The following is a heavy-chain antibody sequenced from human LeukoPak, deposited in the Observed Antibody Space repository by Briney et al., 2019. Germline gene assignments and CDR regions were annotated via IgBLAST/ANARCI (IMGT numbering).Heavy chain of an antibody. V-gene: IGHV4-34*01. CDR1: GGSFSGYY. J-gene: IGHJ6*03. D-gene: IGHD1-7*01. Sequence: PSETLSLTCAVSGGSFSGYYWSWIRQSPVKGLEWNGEINHSGKINYNPSLRSRVSILVDTSKNQFSLRLSSVTAADTAVYYCARVRLELLEYYYYMDVWDKGATVTVSS. CDR2: INHSGKI. CDR3: ARVRLELLEYYYYMDV.